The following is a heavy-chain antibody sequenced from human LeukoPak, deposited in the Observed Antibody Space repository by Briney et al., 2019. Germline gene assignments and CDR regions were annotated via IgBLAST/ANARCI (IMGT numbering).Heavy chain of an antibody. CDR1: GYTFISYD. D-gene: IGHD6-19*01. CDR3: TRVPRTAVGI. Sequence: GASVKVSCKASGYTFISYDINWVRRATGQGLEWMGYMNPNSGNTRYAQKFQGRVTMTRNTSISTAYMELSSLRSEDTAVYYCTRVPRTAVGIWGQGTMVTVSS. J-gene: IGHJ3*02. V-gene: IGHV1-8*01. CDR2: MNPNSGNT.